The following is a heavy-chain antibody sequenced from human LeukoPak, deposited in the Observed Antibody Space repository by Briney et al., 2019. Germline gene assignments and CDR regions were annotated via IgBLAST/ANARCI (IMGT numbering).Heavy chain of an antibody. V-gene: IGHV1-69*06. J-gene: IGHJ4*02. CDR3: AGGRTDIVVVPATLRNYHFDY. CDR1: GGTFSSYA. Sequence: SVKVSCKASGGTFSSYAISWVRQAPGQGLEWMGGIIPIFGTANYAQKFQGRVTTTADKATSTAYMELSSLRSEDTAVYYCAGGRTDIVVVPATLRNYHFDYWGQGTLVTVSS. D-gene: IGHD2-2*01. CDR2: IIPIFGTA.